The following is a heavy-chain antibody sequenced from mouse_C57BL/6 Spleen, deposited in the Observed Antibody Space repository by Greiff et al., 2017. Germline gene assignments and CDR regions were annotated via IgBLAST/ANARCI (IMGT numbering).Heavy chain of an antibody. Sequence: EVKLVESGGGLVKPGGSLKLSCAASGFTFSSYAMSWVRQTPEKRLEWVATISDGGSYTYYPDNVKGRFTISRDNAKNNLYLQMSHLTSEDTAMYYCARWAVVATRYFDVWGTGTTVTVSS. CDR3: ARWAVVATRYFDV. D-gene: IGHD1-1*01. J-gene: IGHJ1*03. CDR2: ISDGGSYT. CDR1: GFTFSSYA. V-gene: IGHV5-4*03.